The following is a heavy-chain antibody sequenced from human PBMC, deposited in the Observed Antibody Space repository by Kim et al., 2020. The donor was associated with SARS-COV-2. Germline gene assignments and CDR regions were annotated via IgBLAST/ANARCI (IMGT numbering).Heavy chain of an antibody. D-gene: IGHD6-6*01. CDR3: ARGTAARRFDY. Sequence: SETLSLTCAVYGGSFSGYYWSWIRQPPGKGLEWIGEINHSGSTNYNPSLKSRVTISVDTSKNQFSLKLSSVTAADTAVYYCARGTAARRFDYWGQGTLVTVSS. CDR2: INHSGST. J-gene: IGHJ4*02. CDR1: GGSFSGYY. V-gene: IGHV4-34*01.